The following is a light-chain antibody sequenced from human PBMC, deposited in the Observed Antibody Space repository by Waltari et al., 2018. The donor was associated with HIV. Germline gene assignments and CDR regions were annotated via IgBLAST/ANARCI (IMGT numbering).Light chain of an antibody. V-gene: IGLV2-14*03. CDR2: DVS. Sequence: QSVLTQPASVSGSPGQSITISCTGTSGDVGVSNYVSWYQHHPGKAPKLMIYDVSERPSGVSNRFSGSKSGSTAYLTISGLQAEDDSHYYCSSYSSTSAVLFGGGTKLTVL. CDR1: SGDVGVSNY. J-gene: IGLJ2*01. CDR3: SSYSSTSAVL.